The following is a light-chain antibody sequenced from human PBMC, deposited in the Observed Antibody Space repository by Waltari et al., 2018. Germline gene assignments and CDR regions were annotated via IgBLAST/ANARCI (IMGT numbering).Light chain of an antibody. V-gene: IGLV2-23*02. Sequence: QSALTQPASVSGSPGQSITISCTATSSDVGGSNYVSWYQQHPGKAPKLMIYDVSKRPSGVSNRVSGSKSGNTASLTISGLQAEDEADYYCCSYAGSSTLVVFGGGTKLTVL. CDR1: SSDVGGSNY. CDR2: DVS. J-gene: IGLJ2*01. CDR3: CSYAGSSTLVV.